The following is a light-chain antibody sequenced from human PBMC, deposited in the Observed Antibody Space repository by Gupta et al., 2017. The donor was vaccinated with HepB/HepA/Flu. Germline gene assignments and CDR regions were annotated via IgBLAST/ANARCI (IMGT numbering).Light chain of an antibody. CDR2: AAS. V-gene: IGKV1-39*01. J-gene: IGKJ4*01. CDR1: QSISSY. CDR3: QQSYSTLRT. Sequence: DIQMTQSPSSLSASVGDRVTITCRASQSISSYLNWYQQKPGKAPKLLIYAASSLQSGVPSRFSGSGSETDFTLTISSLQPEDFATYYCQQSYSTLRTFGGGTKVEIK.